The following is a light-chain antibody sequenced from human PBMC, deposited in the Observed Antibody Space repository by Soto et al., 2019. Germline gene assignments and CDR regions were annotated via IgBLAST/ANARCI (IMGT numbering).Light chain of an antibody. CDR3: QQCYTTPRT. V-gene: IGKV4-1*01. J-gene: IGKJ1*01. CDR1: QSVLYSSNNKNY. CDR2: WAS. Sequence: DIVTTQSPDSLAVSLGERATINCKSSQSVLYSSNNKNYLAWYQQKPGQPPKLLIYWASTRESGVPDRFSGSGSGTDFTLTISSLQAEDVAVYYCQQCYTTPRTFGQGTKVEIK.